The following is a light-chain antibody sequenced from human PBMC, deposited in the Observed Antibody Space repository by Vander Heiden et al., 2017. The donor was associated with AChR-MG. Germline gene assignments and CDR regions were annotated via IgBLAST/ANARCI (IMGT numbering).Light chain of an antibody. J-gene: IGLJ1*01. V-gene: IGLV2-23*02. CDR3: CSFASTKAYV. Sequence: QSAPTPPASVSGSPGPSITISCTGTSSDVGGYNLVSWYQQPPGKAPKLMIYEVSKRPSGVSNRFSGSKSGNTASLTISGLQTEDEADYYCCSFASTKAYVFGTGTKVTVL. CDR1: SSDVGGYNL. CDR2: EVS.